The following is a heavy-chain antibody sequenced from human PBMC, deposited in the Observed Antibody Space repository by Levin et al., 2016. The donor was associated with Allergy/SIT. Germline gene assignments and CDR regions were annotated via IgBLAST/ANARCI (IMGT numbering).Heavy chain of an antibody. V-gene: IGHV4-30-4*01. Sequence: WIRQPPGKGLEWIGYIYYSGSTYYNPSLKSRVTISVDTSKNQFSLKLSSVTAADTAVYYCARWSPQRKTFDYWGQGTLVTVSS. CDR3: ARWSPQRKTFDY. J-gene: IGHJ4*02. CDR2: IYYSGST. D-gene: IGHD2-2*01.